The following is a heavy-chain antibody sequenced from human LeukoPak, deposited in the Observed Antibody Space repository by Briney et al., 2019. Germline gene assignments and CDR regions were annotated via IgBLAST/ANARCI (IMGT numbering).Heavy chain of an antibody. J-gene: IGHJ6*02. CDR3: ARERWSLYSNDYYYYGLDV. CDR2: ISDTGHAI. CDR1: GFTFSDYS. V-gene: IGHV3-48*01. D-gene: IGHD3-3*01. Sequence: GGSLRLSCAVSGFTFSDYSMDWVRQAPGKGPEWVSYISDTGHAIYYADSVKGRFIISRDNARNSLYLQMNSLRAEDTAVYYCARERWSLYSNDYYYYGLDVWGQGTRSPSP.